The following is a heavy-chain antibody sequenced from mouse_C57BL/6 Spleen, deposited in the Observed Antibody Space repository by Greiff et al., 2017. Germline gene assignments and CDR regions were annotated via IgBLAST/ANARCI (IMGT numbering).Heavy chain of an antibody. J-gene: IGHJ2*01. CDR1: GFAFSSSW. V-gene: IGHV1-82*01. CDR3: ARGGVPLDY. Sequence: QVQLQQSGPELVKPGASVKISCTASGFAFSSSWMNWVKQRPGKGLEWIGRIYPGDGDTNYNGQFKGKSTLTAEKSSSTAYMQLSSLTSEDSAVYFGARGGVPLDYWGQGTTLTVSS. D-gene: IGHD2-14*01. CDR2: IYPGDGDT.